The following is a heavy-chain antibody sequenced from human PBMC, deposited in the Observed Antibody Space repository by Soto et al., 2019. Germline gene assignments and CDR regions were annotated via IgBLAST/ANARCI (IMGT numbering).Heavy chain of an antibody. CDR3: ARLEPYYYYGMDV. D-gene: IGHD1-1*01. CDR2: IIPIFGTA. V-gene: IGHV1-69*13. J-gene: IGHJ6*02. CDR1: GGGLSIYA. Sequence: AVKLACKAAGGGLSIYAISCVLHYPGQWLDWMGGIIPIFGTANYAQKFQGRVTITADESTSTAYMELSSLRSEDTALYYCARLEPYYYYGMDVSGQATTVTVYS.